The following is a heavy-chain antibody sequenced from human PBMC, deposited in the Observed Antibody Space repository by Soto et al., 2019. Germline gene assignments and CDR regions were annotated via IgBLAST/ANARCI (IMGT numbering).Heavy chain of an antibody. CDR3: AREDIVVVVAATGYFQH. Sequence: QVQLQESGPGLVKPSGTLSLTCAVSSGSISSSNWWSWVRQPPGKVLEWIGEIYHSGSTNYNPSLKSRVTISVDKSKNQFSLKLSSVTAADTAVYYCAREDIVVVVAATGYFQHWGQGTLVTVSS. J-gene: IGHJ1*01. D-gene: IGHD2-15*01. V-gene: IGHV4-4*02. CDR2: IYHSGST. CDR1: SGSISSSNW.